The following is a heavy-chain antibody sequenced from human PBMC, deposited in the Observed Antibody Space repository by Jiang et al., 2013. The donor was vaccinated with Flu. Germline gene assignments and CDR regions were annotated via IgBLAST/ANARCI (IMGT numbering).Heavy chain of an antibody. CDR2: IYYSGST. Sequence: LLKPSETLSLTCTVSGGSISSYYWSWIRQPPGKGLEWIGYIYYSGSTNYNPSLKSRVTISVDTSKNQFSLKLSSVTAADTAVYYCARSHWINWFDPLGPGNPGHRLL. CDR3: ARSHWINWFDP. D-gene: IGHD1-1*01. J-gene: IGHJ5*02. CDR1: GGSISSYY. V-gene: IGHV4-59*01.